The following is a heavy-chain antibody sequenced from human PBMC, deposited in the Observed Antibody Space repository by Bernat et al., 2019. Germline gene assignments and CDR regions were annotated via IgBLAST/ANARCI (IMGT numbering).Heavy chain of an antibody. V-gene: IGHV3-30*02. D-gene: IGHD3-3*01. J-gene: IGHJ3*01. CDR1: GFTFSSNG. CDR2: IQYDGNNE. Sequence: QVQLVESGGGVVQPGGSLRLSCAESGFTFSSNGMHWVRQAPGKGLEWVAFIQYDGNNEYYADSVKGRFTISRDNSKNTLYLQMNSLAVEDMAVYYCTKDRRAILETWGQGIMVTVSS. CDR3: TKDRRAILET.